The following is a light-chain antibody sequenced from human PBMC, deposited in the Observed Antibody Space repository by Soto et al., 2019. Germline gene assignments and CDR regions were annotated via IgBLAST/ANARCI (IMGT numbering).Light chain of an antibody. CDR3: SSSAGTNVV. CDR1: SSDVGGYNY. Sequence: QSVLTQPPSASGSPGQSVTISCTGTSSDVGGYNYVAWYQQNPGKAPKLMIFEVSRRPSGVPDRFSGSKSGNSASLTVSGLQAEDEADYYCSSSAGTNVVFGGGTQLTVL. V-gene: IGLV2-8*01. CDR2: EVS. J-gene: IGLJ3*02.